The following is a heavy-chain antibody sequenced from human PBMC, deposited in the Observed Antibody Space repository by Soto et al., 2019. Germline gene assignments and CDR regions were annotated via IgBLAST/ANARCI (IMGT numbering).Heavy chain of an antibody. D-gene: IGHD6-19*01. CDR3: ASRKAVAGNYYYYGMDV. J-gene: IGHJ6*02. V-gene: IGHV1-69*13. CDR1: GGSFSSYA. Sequence: AVKVSCKASGGSFSSYAISCVRQAPGEGLEGMGGIIPIFGTANYAQKFQGRVTITADESTSTAYMELSSLRSEDTAVYYCASRKAVAGNYYYYGMDVWGQGTTVTVSS. CDR2: IIPIFGTA.